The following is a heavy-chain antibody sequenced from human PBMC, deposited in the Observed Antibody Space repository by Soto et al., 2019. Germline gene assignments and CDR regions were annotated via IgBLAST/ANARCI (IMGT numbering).Heavy chain of an antibody. J-gene: IGHJ5*02. CDR3: ARDRVSPFRGADNWFDP. CDR1: GGTFSSYA. D-gene: IGHD3-10*01. CDR2: IIPIFGTA. V-gene: IGHV1-69*13. Sequence: ASVKVSCKASGGTFSSYAISWVRQAPGQGLEWMGGIIPIFGTANYAQKFQGRVTITADESTSTAYMELSSLRSEDTAVYYCARDRVSPFRGADNWFDPWGQGTLVTVCS.